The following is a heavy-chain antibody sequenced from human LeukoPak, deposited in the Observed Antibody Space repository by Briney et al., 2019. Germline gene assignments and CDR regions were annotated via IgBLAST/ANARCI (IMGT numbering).Heavy chain of an antibody. CDR3: ARGFYYDSSGYLEYYFDY. CDR2: INHSGST. Sequence: SETLSLTCTVSGGSISSYYWSWIRQPPGKGLEWIGEINHSGSTNYNPSLKSRVTISVDTSKNQFSLKLSSVTAADTAVYYCARGFYYDSSGYLEYYFDYWGQGTLVTVSS. J-gene: IGHJ4*02. V-gene: IGHV4-34*01. CDR1: GGSISSYY. D-gene: IGHD3-22*01.